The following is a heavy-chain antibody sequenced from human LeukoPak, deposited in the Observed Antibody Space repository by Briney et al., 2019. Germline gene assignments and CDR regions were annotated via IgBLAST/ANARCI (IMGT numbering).Heavy chain of an antibody. CDR2: INPNSGGT. CDR1: GYTFTGYY. J-gene: IGHJ4*02. D-gene: IGHD6-19*01. CDR3: ARVEAVAGREYDY. Sequence: ASVKGSCKASGYTFTGYYMHWVRQAPGQGLEWMGWINPNSGGTNYAQKFRGRVTMTRDTSISTAYMELSRLRSDDTAVYYCARVEAVAGREYDYWGQGTLVTVSS. V-gene: IGHV1-2*02.